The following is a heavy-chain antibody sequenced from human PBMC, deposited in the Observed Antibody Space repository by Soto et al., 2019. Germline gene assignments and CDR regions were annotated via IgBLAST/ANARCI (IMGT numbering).Heavy chain of an antibody. CDR1: GDSVSSSNYY. D-gene: IGHD6-19*01. Sequence: QLQLQESGPGLVKPSETLSLTCTVSGDSVSSSNYYWGWIRQPPGKGLEWIGSVFHSGSTYYNPSLKTRVTMSVDTSKNQFSLNLSSVTAADAAVYYCARHPTFGGWEYYFDYWGQGTPVTVSS. CDR2: VFHSGST. J-gene: IGHJ4*02. CDR3: ARHPTFGGWEYYFDY. V-gene: IGHV4-39*01.